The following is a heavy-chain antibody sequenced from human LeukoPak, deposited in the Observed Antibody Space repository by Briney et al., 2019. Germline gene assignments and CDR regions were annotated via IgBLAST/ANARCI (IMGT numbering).Heavy chain of an antibody. CDR1: GGSISSGDYY. D-gene: IGHD5-24*01. V-gene: IGHV4-39*01. Sequence: HPSETLSHTCTVSGGSISSGDYYWGWIRQPPGKGLEWIGSIYYSGSTYYNPSLTSRVTISVDTSKNQFSLKLSSVTAADTAVYYCARLYGYSFAVSRKYFDYWGQGTLVTVPS. CDR2: IYYSGST. J-gene: IGHJ4*02. CDR3: ARLYGYSFAVSRKYFDY.